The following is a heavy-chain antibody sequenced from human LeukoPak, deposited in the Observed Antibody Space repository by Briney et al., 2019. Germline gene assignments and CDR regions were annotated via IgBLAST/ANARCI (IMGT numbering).Heavy chain of an antibody. Sequence: GGSLRLSCAASGFTFSSYAMSWVRQAPGKGLEWVSAISGSGGSTYYADSVKGRFTISRDNSKNTLYPQMNSLRAEDTAVYYCAKDQDIVVVPWFDPWGQGTLVTVSS. CDR1: GFTFSSYA. V-gene: IGHV3-23*01. CDR2: ISGSGGST. J-gene: IGHJ5*02. CDR3: AKDQDIVVVPWFDP. D-gene: IGHD2-2*01.